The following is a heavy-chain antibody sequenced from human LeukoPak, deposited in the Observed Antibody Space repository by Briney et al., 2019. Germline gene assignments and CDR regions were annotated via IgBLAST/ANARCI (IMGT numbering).Heavy chain of an antibody. V-gene: IGHV3-23*01. Sequence: PGGSLRLSCAASGFTFSSYAMSWVRQAAGKGLEWVSVISGSGGSTYYADSVKGRFTISRDNSKNTLYLQMSSLRAEDTAVYYCAKDWYCSSTSCYRSDSYYYYGMDVWGQGTTVTVSS. CDR1: GFTFSSYA. CDR2: ISGSGGST. J-gene: IGHJ6*02. CDR3: AKDWYCSSTSCYRSDSYYYYGMDV. D-gene: IGHD2-2*02.